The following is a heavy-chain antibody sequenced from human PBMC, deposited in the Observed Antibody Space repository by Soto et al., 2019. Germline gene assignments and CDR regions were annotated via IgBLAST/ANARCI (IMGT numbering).Heavy chain of an antibody. CDR3: AKANSRHSYFDY. Sequence: PGGSLILSCAASGFTFSNYGMHWVRQAPGKGLEWVAVIPYDGSNKYYADSVKGRFTISRDNSKNTLYLQMNSLRAEDTAVYYCAKANSRHSYFDYWGQGTLVTVSS. CDR2: IPYDGSNK. J-gene: IGHJ4*02. CDR1: GFTFSNYG. D-gene: IGHD7-27*01. V-gene: IGHV3-30*18.